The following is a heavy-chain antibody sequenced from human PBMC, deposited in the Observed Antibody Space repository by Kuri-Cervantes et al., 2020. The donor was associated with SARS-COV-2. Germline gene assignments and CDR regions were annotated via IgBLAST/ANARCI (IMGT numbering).Heavy chain of an antibody. Sequence: GGSLRLSCEASGFTFSLYGIHWVRQAPGKGLEWVAVISSDGKTMYYADSVKGRVTISRDNSENTVHLQMSSLRPEDTALYFCARNPDYRVVYYYHGMDVWGQGTMVTVSS. D-gene: IGHD3-3*01. J-gene: IGHJ6*02. CDR1: GFTFSLYG. CDR3: ARNPDYRVVYYYHGMDV. V-gene: IGHV3-30*03. CDR2: ISSDGKTM.